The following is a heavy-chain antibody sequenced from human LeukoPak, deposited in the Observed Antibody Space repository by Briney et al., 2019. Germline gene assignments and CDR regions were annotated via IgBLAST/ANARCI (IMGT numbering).Heavy chain of an antibody. V-gene: IGHV4-30-4*01. CDR3: ARDRGYYYDSSGHYFDY. CDR1: GGSISSGDYY. D-gene: IGHD3-22*01. Sequence: SETLSLTCTVSGGSISSGDYYWSWIRQPPGKGLEWIGYIYYSGSTYYNPSLKSRVTISVDTSKNQFSLKLSSVTAADTAVYYCARDRGYYYDSSGHYFDYWGQGTLVTVSS. J-gene: IGHJ4*02. CDR2: IYYSGST.